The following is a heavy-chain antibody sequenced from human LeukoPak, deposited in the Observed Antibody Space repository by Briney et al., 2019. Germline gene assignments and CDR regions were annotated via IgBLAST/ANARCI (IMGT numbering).Heavy chain of an antibody. CDR3: ARVKGGSGSPVGY. D-gene: IGHD3-10*01. Sequence: ASVKVSCKASGYTFTGYYMHWVRQAPGQGLEWVGWINPNSGGTNYAQKFQGRVTMTRDTSISTAYMELSRLRYDDTAVYYCARVKGGSGSPVGYWGQGTLVTVSS. V-gene: IGHV1-2*02. CDR2: INPNSGGT. J-gene: IGHJ4*02. CDR1: GYTFTGYY.